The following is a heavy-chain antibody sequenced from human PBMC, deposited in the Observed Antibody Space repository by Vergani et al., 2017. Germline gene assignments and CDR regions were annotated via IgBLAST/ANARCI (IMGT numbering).Heavy chain of an antibody. CDR3: ASLKGAERRSMDV. V-gene: IGHV3-21*01. CDR1: GFTFSSYS. CDR2: ISSSSSYI. D-gene: IGHD3-16*01. J-gene: IGHJ6*02. Sequence: EVQLVESGGGLVKPGGSLRLSCAASGFTFSSYSMNWVRQAPGKGLEWVSSISSSSSYIYYADSVKGRFTISRDNAKNSLYLQMNSRRAEDTAVYYCASLKGAERRSMDVWGQGTTVTVSS.